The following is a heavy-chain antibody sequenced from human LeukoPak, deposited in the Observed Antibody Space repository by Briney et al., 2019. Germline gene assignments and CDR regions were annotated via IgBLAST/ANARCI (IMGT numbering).Heavy chain of an antibody. CDR1: GFTFSSYS. CDR3: ADGSGSYYSPCWVS. Sequence: GGSLRLSCAASGFTFSSYSMNWVRQAPGKGLEWVSAISGSGGSTYYADSVKGRFTISRDNSKNTLYLQMNSLRAEDTAVYYCADGSGSYYSPCWVSWGQGTLVTVSS. CDR2: ISGSGGST. D-gene: IGHD3-10*01. J-gene: IGHJ5*02. V-gene: IGHV3-23*01.